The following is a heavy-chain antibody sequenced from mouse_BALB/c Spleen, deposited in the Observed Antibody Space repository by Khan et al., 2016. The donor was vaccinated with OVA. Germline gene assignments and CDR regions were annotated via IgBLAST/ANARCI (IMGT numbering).Heavy chain of an antibody. CDR2: IDPFSGGT. CDR3: TRHGYVAWVTY. J-gene: IGHJ3*01. CDR1: GYSFTSYY. Sequence: VRLQQSGPELMKPGASVKISCKASGYSFTSYYIHWVIQSHGKSLEWIGYIDPFSGGTTYNQKFKGKATLNVDKSSSTAYIHLSSLTSEDSAVYFCTRHGYVAWVTYWGQGTMVTVSA. D-gene: IGHD2-2*01. V-gene: IGHV1S135*01.